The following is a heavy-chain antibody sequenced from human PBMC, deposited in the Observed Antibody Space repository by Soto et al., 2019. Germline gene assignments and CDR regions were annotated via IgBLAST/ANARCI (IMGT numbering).Heavy chain of an antibody. CDR3: TTGIVARTSNFDH. CDR2: ISYDGNKS. D-gene: IGHD5-12*01. J-gene: IGHJ4*02. Sequence: PGGSLRLSCAVSGISFSAYGMHWVRQAPGKGLEWVAMISYDGNKSSYGDSVKGRFTISRDNSKNLLYLQMNSLRTEDTAVYFCTTGIVARTSNFDHWGQGTLVTVSS. CDR1: GISFSAYG. V-gene: IGHV3-30*03.